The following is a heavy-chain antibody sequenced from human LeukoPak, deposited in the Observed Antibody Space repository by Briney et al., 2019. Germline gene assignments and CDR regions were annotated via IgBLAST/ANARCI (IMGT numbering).Heavy chain of an antibody. V-gene: IGHV3-23*01. CDR1: GFTFSSYA. Sequence: SGGSLRLSCAASGFTFSSYAMSWVRQAPGKGLEWVSAISGSGGSTYYADSVKGRFTISRDNSKNTLYLQMNSLRAEDTAVYYCARDRERVFFVYWGQGTLVTVSS. CDR3: ARDRERVFFVY. D-gene: IGHD1-1*01. J-gene: IGHJ4*01. CDR2: ISGSGGST.